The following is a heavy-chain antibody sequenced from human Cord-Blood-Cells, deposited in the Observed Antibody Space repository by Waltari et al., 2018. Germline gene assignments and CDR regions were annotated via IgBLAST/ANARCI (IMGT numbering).Heavy chain of an antibody. CDR3: ATASGIAAAGVAFDY. Sequence: EVQLVQSGAEVKKPGESLKLSCKGSGYSFTSYWTGWVRRLPGKGLEWMGIIYPGDSDTRYSPSFQGQVTISADKSISTAYLQWSSLKASDTAMYYCATASGIAAAGVAFDYWGQGTLVTVSS. V-gene: IGHV5-51*01. CDR1: GYSFTSYW. J-gene: IGHJ4*02. CDR2: IYPGDSDT. D-gene: IGHD6-13*01.